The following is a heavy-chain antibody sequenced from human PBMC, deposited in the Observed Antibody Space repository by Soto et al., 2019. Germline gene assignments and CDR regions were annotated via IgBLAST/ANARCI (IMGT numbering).Heavy chain of an antibody. V-gene: IGHV3-33*01. J-gene: IGHJ4*02. CDR1: GFTFSNYG. Sequence: GGSLRLSCAASGFTFSNYGMHWVRQAPGKGLEWVAVIWYDGSNEWYADSVKGRFTISRDNSKNTLYLQMNSLRAEDTAVYYCARDILWFGELRYYFDYWGQGTLVTVSS. CDR3: ARDILWFGELRYYFDY. CDR2: IWYDGSNE. D-gene: IGHD3-10*01.